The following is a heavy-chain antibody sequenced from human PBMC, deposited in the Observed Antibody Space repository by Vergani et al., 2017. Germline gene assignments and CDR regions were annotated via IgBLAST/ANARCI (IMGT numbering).Heavy chain of an antibody. V-gene: IGHV2-5*01. CDR3: AHSWLHLRRAAFDI. J-gene: IGHJ3*02. CDR2: IYWNDDK. Sequence: QITLKESGPTLVKPTQTLTLTCTFSGFSLSTSGVGVGWIRQPPGKALEWLALIYWNDDKRYSPSLKSRLTITKDTSKNQVVLTMTNMDPVDTATYYCAHSWLHLRRAAFDIWGQGTMVTVSS. CDR1: GFSLSTSGVG. D-gene: IGHD5-24*01.